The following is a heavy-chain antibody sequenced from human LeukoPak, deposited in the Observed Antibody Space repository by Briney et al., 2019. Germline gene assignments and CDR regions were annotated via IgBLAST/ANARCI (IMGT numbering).Heavy chain of an antibody. D-gene: IGHD3-9*01. V-gene: IGHV1-8*01. CDR3: ARVTRYYDILTGYSYFDY. J-gene: IGHJ4*02. CDR1: GYTFTSYD. CDR2: MNPNIGHT. Sequence: ASVKVSCKASGYTFTSYDVNWVRQATGQGLEWMGWMNPNIGHTGYAQKFQGRVTMTRNTSISTAYMELSSVTSEDTAVYYCARVTRYYDILTGYSYFDYWGQGTLVTVSS.